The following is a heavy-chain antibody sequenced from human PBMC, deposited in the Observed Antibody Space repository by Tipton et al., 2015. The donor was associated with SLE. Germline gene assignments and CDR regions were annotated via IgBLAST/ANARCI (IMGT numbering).Heavy chain of an antibody. CDR1: GGSISSSSYY. Sequence: TLSLTCTVSGGSISSSSYYWGWIRQPPGKGLEWIGSIYYSGSTYYNPSLKSRVTISVDTSKNQFSLKLSSVTAADTAVYYCARGDYSSWGQGALVTVSS. D-gene: IGHD6-13*01. V-gene: IGHV4-39*01. J-gene: IGHJ4*02. CDR2: IYYSGST. CDR3: ARGDYSS.